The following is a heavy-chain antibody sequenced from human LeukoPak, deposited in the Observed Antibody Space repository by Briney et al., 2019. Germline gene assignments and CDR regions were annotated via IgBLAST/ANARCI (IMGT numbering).Heavy chain of an antibody. V-gene: IGHV3-48*03. CDR2: ISSSGSTK. Sequence: GGSLRLSCAASGFTFSSYDMHWVRQAPGKGLEWVSYISSSGSTKYYADSVKGRFTISRDDAKSSLYLQMNILGAEDTAIYYCAREGIDSSGYSFDYWGQGTLVTVSS. J-gene: IGHJ4*02. CDR3: AREGIDSSGYSFDY. D-gene: IGHD3-22*01. CDR1: GFTFSSYD.